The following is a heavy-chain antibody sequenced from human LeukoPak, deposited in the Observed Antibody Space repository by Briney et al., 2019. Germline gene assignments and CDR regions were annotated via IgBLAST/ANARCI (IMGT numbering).Heavy chain of an antibody. CDR1: GFTFSSYW. CDR2: VSYSGST. J-gene: IGHJ4*02. CDR3: ARGSHTPDAGY. V-gene: IGHV4-59*01. Sequence: GSLRLSCAASGFTFSSYWMSWIRQPPGKGLEWIGYVSYSGSTDYNPSLKSRVTISLDASKNQFSLKLTSVTAADTAVYYCARGSHTPDAGYWGPGTLVAVSP. D-gene: IGHD1-1*01.